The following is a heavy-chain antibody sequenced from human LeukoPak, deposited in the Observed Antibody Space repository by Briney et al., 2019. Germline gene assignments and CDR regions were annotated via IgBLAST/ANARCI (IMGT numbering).Heavy chain of an antibody. J-gene: IGHJ4*02. CDR1: GFTFSSYA. CDR2: ISYDGSNK. Sequence: PGRSLSLSCAASGFTFSSYAMHWVRQAPGKGLEWVAVISYDGSNKYYADSVKGRFTISRDNSKNTLYLQMNSLRAEDTAVYYCARAVYSSGPYGDYWGQGTLVTVSS. D-gene: IGHD6-19*01. V-gene: IGHV3-30*04. CDR3: ARAVYSSGPYGDY.